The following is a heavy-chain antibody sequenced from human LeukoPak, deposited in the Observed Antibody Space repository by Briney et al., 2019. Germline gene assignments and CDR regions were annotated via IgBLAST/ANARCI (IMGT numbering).Heavy chain of an antibody. J-gene: IGHJ3*02. CDR3: ARSKVATIINAFDI. Sequence: KPGGSLRLSCAASGFTFSSYSMNWVCQAPGKGLEWVSSISSSSSYIYYADSVKGRFTISRDNAKNSLYLQMNSLRAEDTAVYYCARSKVATIINAFDIWGQGTMVTVSS. CDR2: ISSSSSYI. D-gene: IGHD5-12*01. V-gene: IGHV3-21*01. CDR1: GFTFSSYS.